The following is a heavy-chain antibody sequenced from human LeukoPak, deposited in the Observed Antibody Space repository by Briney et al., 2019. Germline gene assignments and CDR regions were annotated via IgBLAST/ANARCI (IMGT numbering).Heavy chain of an antibody. Sequence: HAGGSLRLSCAASGFTFSSYGMHWVRQAPGKGLEWVAVISYDGSNKYYADSVKGRFTISRDNSKNTLYLQVNSLRAEDTAVYYCAKGGKWDVTPFDYWGQGTLVTVSS. CDR1: GFTFSSYG. J-gene: IGHJ4*02. V-gene: IGHV3-30*18. CDR2: ISYDGSNK. D-gene: IGHD1-26*01. CDR3: AKGGKWDVTPFDY.